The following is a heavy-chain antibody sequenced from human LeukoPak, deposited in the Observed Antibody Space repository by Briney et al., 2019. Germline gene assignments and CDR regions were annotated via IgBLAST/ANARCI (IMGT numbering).Heavy chain of an antibody. CDR1: GGSISSGGYS. CDR3: ARGEDYVWGSYRYAQAFDY. D-gene: IGHD3-16*02. J-gene: IGHJ4*02. CDR2: IYHSGST. V-gene: IGHV4-30-2*01. Sequence: SETLSLTCAVSGGSISSGGYSWSWIRQPPGKGLEWIGYIYHSGSTYYNPSLKSRVTISVDRSKNQLSLKLSSVTAADTAVYYCARGEDYVWGSYRYAQAFDYWGQGTLVTVSS.